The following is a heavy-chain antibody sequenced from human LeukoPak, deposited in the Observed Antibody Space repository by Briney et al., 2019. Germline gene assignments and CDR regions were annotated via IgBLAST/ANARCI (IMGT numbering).Heavy chain of an antibody. V-gene: IGHV3-11*04. J-gene: IGHJ4*02. CDR2: ISSSGSTI. CDR1: GFTFSDYY. CDR3: ARDVSFWSGYHIDY. Sequence: GGSLGLSCAASGFTFSDYYMSWIRQAPGKGLEWVSYISSSGSTIYYADSVEGRFTISRDNAKNSLYLQMSSLRAEDTAVYYCARDVSFWSGYHIDYWGQGTLVTVSA. D-gene: IGHD3-3*01.